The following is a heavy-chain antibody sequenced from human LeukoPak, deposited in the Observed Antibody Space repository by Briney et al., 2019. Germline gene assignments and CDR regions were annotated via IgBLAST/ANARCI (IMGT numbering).Heavy chain of an antibody. CDR1: GFTFSPYS. V-gene: IGHV3-48*04. CDR2: ISSSSSTI. D-gene: IGHD3-9*01. CDR3: AGSVLTGYPNFDY. J-gene: IGHJ4*02. Sequence: GGSLRLSCAASGFTFSPYSMNWVRQAPGKGLEWVSFISSSSSTIYYADSVKGRFTISRDSAKNSLYLQMNSLRAEDTAIYYCAGSVLTGYPNFDYWGQGTLVTVSS.